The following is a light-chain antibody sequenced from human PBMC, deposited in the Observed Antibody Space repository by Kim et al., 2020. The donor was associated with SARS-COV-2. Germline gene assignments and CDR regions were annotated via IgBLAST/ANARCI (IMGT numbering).Light chain of an antibody. CDR2: GKN. Sequence: VALGQTVRITSQGDNLRSYYASWYQQKPGQAPVLVIYGKNNRPSGIPDRFSGSSSGNTASLTITGAQAEDEADYYCNSRDTSGNHRFGGGTQLTVL. CDR3: NSRDTSGNHR. J-gene: IGLJ2*01. V-gene: IGLV3-19*01. CDR1: NLRSYY.